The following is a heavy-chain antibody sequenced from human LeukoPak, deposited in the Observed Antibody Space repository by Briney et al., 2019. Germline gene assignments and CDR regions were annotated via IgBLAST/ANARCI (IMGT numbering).Heavy chain of an antibody. Sequence: GTSVKVSCKASGFTFTSSAVQWVRQARGQRLEWMGWINPNSGGTNYAQKFQGWVTMTRDTSISTAYMELSRLRSDDTAVYYCARGGVATPYYFDYWGQGTLVTVSS. CDR3: ARGGVATPYYFDY. CDR1: GFTFTSSA. D-gene: IGHD5-12*01. CDR2: INPNSGGT. J-gene: IGHJ4*02. V-gene: IGHV1-2*04.